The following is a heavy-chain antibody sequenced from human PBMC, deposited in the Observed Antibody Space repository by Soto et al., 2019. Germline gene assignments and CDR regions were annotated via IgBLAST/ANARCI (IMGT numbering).Heavy chain of an antibody. Sequence: GGSLRLSCAASGFTFSSYGMHWVRQAPGKGLEWVAVISYDGSNKYYADSVKGRFTISRDDSKNTLYLQMNGLRAEDTAVYYCAKVIWGIAAAGTKVYYYYYGMDVWGQGTTVTVSS. J-gene: IGHJ6*02. CDR2: ISYDGSNK. D-gene: IGHD6-13*01. CDR1: GFTFSSYG. CDR3: AKVIWGIAAAGTKVYYYYYGMDV. V-gene: IGHV3-30*18.